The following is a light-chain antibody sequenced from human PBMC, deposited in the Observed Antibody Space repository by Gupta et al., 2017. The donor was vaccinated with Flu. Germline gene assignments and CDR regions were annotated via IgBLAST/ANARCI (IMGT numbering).Light chain of an antibody. CDR1: SSDVGGYNY. Sequence: QSVTIACTGTSSDVGGYNYVSWYQQHPGKAPKLMIYDVSNRPSGVSNRFSGSKSGNTASLTISGLQAEDEADYYCCSFAGTFYVFGTGTNV. CDR3: CSFAGTFYV. V-gene: IGLV2-11*01. J-gene: IGLJ1*01. CDR2: DVS.